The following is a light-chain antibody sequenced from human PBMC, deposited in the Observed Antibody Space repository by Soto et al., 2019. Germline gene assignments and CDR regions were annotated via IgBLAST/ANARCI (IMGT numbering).Light chain of an antibody. V-gene: IGKV3-15*01. CDR1: QGIGDT. J-gene: IGKJ1*01. CDR3: QHYGSSWP. CDR2: DTS. Sequence: EVVIRHSPSTLSASPVECATLFCRASQGIGDTLAWYQHKPGQTPRLLIYDTSTRATGVPTRFSGSGSGTDFTLTISRLEPEDFAVYYCQHYGSSWPFGQGTKV.